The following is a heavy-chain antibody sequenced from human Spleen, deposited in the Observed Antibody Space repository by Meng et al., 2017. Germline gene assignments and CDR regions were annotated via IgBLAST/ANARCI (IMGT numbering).Heavy chain of an antibody. D-gene: IGHD6-13*01. CDR2: IYYTGTT. CDR1: GGSVSRTRSN. J-gene: IGHJ4*02. CDR3: ARLRSSSWIYYFDY. Sequence: VPPQASGPGLVRPSETLSLTCTVSGGSVSRTRSNWSWIRQPPGGGLEWIGYIYYTGTTHYSPSLTSRLTISVDTSKNHLSLRLTSVTAADTAVYYCARLRSSSWIYYFDYWGQGTLVTVSS. V-gene: IGHV4-61*03.